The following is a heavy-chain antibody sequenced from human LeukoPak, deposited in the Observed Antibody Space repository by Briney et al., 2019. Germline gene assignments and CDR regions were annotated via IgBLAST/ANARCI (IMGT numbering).Heavy chain of an antibody. D-gene: IGHD2/OR15-2a*01. Sequence: GGSLRLSCAASGFTFSSYSMNWVRQAPGKGLEWVSSISSSSSYMYYADSVKGRFTISRDNAKNSLYLQMNSLRAEDTAVYYCARDPRSRMDVRGKGTTVTVSS. CDR3: ARDPRSRMDV. V-gene: IGHV3-21*01. J-gene: IGHJ6*04. CDR2: ISSSSSYM. CDR1: GFTFSSYS.